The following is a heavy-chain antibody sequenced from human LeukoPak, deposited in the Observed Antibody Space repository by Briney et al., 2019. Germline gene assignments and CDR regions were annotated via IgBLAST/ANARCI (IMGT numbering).Heavy chain of an antibody. CDR2: INWNGGST. Sequence: GGSLRLSCAASGFTFGDYGMSWVRQAPGKGLEWVSGINWNGGSTGYADSVKGRFTISRDNAKNSLYLQMNSLRAEDTALYYCAREGRAYDFWSGYYIFYFDYWGQGTLVTVSS. J-gene: IGHJ4*02. V-gene: IGHV3-20*04. D-gene: IGHD3-3*01. CDR3: AREGRAYDFWSGYYIFYFDY. CDR1: GFTFGDYG.